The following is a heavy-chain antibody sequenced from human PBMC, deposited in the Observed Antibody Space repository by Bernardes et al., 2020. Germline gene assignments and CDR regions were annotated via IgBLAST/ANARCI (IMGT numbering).Heavy chain of an antibody. CDR2: INRDGSTT. J-gene: IGHJ4*02. D-gene: IGHD4-4*01. CDR1: GFTLSSSW. CDR3: ATSADNYVGFEY. V-gene: IGHV3-74*03. Sequence: GGSLRLSCAASGFTLSSSWVHWVRQVPGKGLVWVSRINRDGSTTTYADSANGRFTISRDNTKKTLYLQMNSLRAEDTAVYYCATSADNYVGFEYWGQGTPVSVSS.